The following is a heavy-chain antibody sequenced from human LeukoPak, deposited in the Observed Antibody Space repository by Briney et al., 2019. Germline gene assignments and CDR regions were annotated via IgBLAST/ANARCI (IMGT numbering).Heavy chain of an antibody. J-gene: IGHJ5*02. Sequence: ASVKVSCKASGGTFSSYAISWVRQAPGQGLEWMGGIIPIFGTANYAQKFQGRVTITADESTSTAYMELSSLRSEDTAVYYCARDQGYYYDINWFDPRGQGTLVTVSS. CDR2: IIPIFGTA. CDR1: GGTFSSYA. D-gene: IGHD3-22*01. CDR3: ARDQGYYYDINWFDP. V-gene: IGHV1-69*13.